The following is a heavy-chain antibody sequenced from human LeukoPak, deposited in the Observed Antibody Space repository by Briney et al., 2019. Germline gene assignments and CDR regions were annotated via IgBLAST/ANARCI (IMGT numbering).Heavy chain of an antibody. Sequence: SETLSLTCAVYGGSFSGYYWSWIRQPAGKGLEWIGRIYTGGNTNYNPSFKSRVTISVDTSKNQCSLKLSSVTAADTAVYYCAGFGEYYFENWGQGTLVTVSS. D-gene: IGHD3-10*01. V-gene: IGHV4-59*10. CDR3: AGFGEYYFEN. CDR1: GGSFSGYY. CDR2: IYTGGNT. J-gene: IGHJ4*02.